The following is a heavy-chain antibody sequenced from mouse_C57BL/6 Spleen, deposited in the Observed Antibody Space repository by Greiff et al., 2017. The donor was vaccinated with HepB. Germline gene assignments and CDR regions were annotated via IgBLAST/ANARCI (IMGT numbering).Heavy chain of an antibody. D-gene: IGHD4-1*01. CDR2: ISYDGSN. Sequence: DVKLQESGPGLVKPSQSLSLTCSVTGYSISSGYYWNWIRQFPGNKLEWMGYISYDGSNNYNPSLKNRISITRDTSKNQFFLKLNSVTTEDTATYYCATLTAGGAMDYWGQGTSVTVSS. CDR1: GYSISSGYY. CDR3: ATLTAGGAMDY. J-gene: IGHJ4*01. V-gene: IGHV3-6*01.